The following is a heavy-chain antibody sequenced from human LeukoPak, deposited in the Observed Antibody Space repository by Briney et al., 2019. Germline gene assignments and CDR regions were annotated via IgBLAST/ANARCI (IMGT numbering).Heavy chain of an antibody. CDR3: ARGQSTPYSSSSYYFDY. J-gene: IGHJ4*02. CDR2: IKQDGSEK. D-gene: IGHD6-6*01. Sequence: PEGSLRLSCAASGFTFSSYWMSWVRQAPGKGLEWVANIKQDGSEKYYVDSVKGRFTISRDNAKNSLYLQMNSLRAEDTAVYYCARGQSTPYSSSSYYFDYWGQGTLVTVSS. CDR1: GFTFSSYW. V-gene: IGHV3-7*01.